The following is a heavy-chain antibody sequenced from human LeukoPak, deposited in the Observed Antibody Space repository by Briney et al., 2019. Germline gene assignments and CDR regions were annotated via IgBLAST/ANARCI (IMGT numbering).Heavy chain of an antibody. CDR1: GFSLSTSW. V-gene: IGHV3-7*01. CDR2: IKQDGSET. Sequence: PGGSLRLSCVASGFSLSTSWMIWVRQAPGKALEWVANIKQDGSETYYVDSVKGRFSISRDNAKNSLYPQMNSLRAGDTAVYYCATGYGDTYAFDTWGQGTMVTVSS. D-gene: IGHD4-17*01. J-gene: IGHJ3*02. CDR3: ATGYGDTYAFDT.